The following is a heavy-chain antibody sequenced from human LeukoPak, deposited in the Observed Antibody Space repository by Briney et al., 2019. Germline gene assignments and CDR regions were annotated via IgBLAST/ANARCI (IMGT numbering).Heavy chain of an antibody. CDR3: ARGDFLGN. J-gene: IGHJ4*02. V-gene: IGHV4-34*01. CDR1: GGSFSGYY. D-gene: IGHD3-3*01. Sequence: SETLSLTCAVYGGSFSGYYWGWIRQPPGKGLEWIGEINHSGSTNYNPSLKSRVIISVDTSKNQFSLKLSSVTAADTSVYYCARGDFLGNWGQGTLVTVSS. CDR2: INHSGST.